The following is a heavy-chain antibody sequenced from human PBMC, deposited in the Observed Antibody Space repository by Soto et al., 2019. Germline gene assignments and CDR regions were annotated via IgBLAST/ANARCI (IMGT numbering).Heavy chain of an antibody. CDR1: DGSFTSYY. CDR2: INHSGST. J-gene: IGHJ5*02. Sequence: QVQLQQWGAGVLKPSETLSLTCAVYDGSFTSYYWTWIRQPPGKGLEWIGEINHSGSTKYNPSLKSRVTASEATPTNQCPLRLTFGTAATAAVYSGGGGVVFEMVITWCAPWDRGPLASVPS. CDR3: GGGVVFEMVITWCAP. V-gene: IGHV4-34*01. D-gene: IGHD3-3*01.